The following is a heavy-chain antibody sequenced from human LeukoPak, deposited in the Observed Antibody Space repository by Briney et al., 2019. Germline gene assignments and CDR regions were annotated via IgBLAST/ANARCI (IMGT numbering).Heavy chain of an antibody. V-gene: IGHV4-39*07. CDR1: GGSISSSSYY. CDR3: ARTYYYDSSLLFDP. D-gene: IGHD3-22*01. Sequence: SETLSLTCTVSGGSISSSSYYWGWIRQPPGKGLEWIGEIYHSGSTNYNPSLKSRVTISVDKSKNQFSLKLSSVTAADTAVYYCARTYYYDSSLLFDPWGQGTLVTVSS. CDR2: IYHSGST. J-gene: IGHJ5*02.